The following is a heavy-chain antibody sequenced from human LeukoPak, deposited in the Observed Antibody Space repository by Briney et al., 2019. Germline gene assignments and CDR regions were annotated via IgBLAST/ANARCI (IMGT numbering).Heavy chain of an antibody. D-gene: IGHD6-13*01. Sequence: ASVKVSCKASGGTFSIYAISWVRQAPGQGLEWMGGIIPIFGTANYAQKFQGRVTITTDESTSTAYMELSSLRSEDTAVYYCARVVAAAGVDYWGQGTLVTVSS. CDR1: GGTFSIYA. CDR3: ARVVAAAGVDY. V-gene: IGHV1-69*05. CDR2: IIPIFGTA. J-gene: IGHJ4*02.